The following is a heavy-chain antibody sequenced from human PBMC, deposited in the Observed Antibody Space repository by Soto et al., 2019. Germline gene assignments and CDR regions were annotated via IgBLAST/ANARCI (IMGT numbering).Heavy chain of an antibody. J-gene: IGHJ5*02. CDR3: AHTHRYGYPKT. CDR1: GFSLSTSGVG. CDR2: SYWDDDK. V-gene: IGHV2-5*02. D-gene: IGHD5-12*01. Sequence: QLTLKESGPTLVKPTQTLTLTCTFSGFSLSTSGVGVGWIRQPPGKALEWLALSYWDDDKRYSPSLKSRLTITKDTSKNQVVLTMTNMDPVDTATSYCAHTHRYGYPKTWGQGTLVTVSS.